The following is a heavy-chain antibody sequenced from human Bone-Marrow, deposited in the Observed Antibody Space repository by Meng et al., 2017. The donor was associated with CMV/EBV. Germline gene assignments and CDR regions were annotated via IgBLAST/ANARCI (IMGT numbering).Heavy chain of an antibody. CDR1: GFTFSSYA. CDR3: AKDREYYDFWSGYSYYYGMDV. D-gene: IGHD3-3*01. J-gene: IGHJ6*02. CDR2: MSYDGSNK. Sequence: SLKISCAASGFTFSSYAMHWVRQAPGKGLEWVAVMSYDGSNKYYADSVKGRFTISRDNSKNTLYLQMNSLRAEDTAVYYCAKDREYYDFWSGYSYYYGMDVWGQGTTVTVSS. V-gene: IGHV3-30*04.